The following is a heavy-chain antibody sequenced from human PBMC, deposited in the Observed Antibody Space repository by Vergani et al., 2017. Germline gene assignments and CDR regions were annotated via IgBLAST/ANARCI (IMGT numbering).Heavy chain of an antibody. CDR2: ISYDGSNK. D-gene: IGHD2-2*01. CDR1: GVTFSSYG. V-gene: IGHV3-30*18. CDR3: AKVMGYCSSTSCQTA. J-gene: IGHJ5*02. Sequence: QVQLVESGGGVVQPGRSLRLSCAASGVTFSSYGMHWVRQAPGKGLEWVAVISYDGSNKYYADSVKGRFTISRDNSQNTLYLQMNSLRAEDTAVYYCAKVMGYCSSTSCQTAWGQGTLVTVSS.